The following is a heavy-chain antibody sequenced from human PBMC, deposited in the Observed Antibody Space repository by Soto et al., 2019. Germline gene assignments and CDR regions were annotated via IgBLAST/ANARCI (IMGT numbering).Heavy chain of an antibody. Sequence: QVQLQESGPGLVKPSGTLSLTCAVSGGSISSSHWWTWVRQAPGKGLEWLALIWYDGSNKNYSDSVKGRSTISRDNSRNTLYLQMNSLRAEDTAVYYCARYGSPTASHNDDAFDIWGQGTMVTVSS. D-gene: IGHD4-17*01. V-gene: IGHV3-33*08. J-gene: IGHJ3*02. CDR1: GGSISSSHW. CDR3: ARYGSPTASHNDDAFDI. CDR2: IWYDGSNK.